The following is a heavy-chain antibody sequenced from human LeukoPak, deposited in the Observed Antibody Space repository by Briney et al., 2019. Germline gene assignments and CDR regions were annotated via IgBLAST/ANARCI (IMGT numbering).Heavy chain of an antibody. Sequence: GGCLRLSCAASGFTVSSNYRSWVRQAPGKGLEWVSVIYSGGSTYYADSVKGRFTISRDNSKNTLYLQMNSLRAEDTAVYYCAKDHIVVVTAIDYWGQGTLVTVSS. CDR2: IYSGGST. CDR1: GFTVSSNY. D-gene: IGHD2-21*02. J-gene: IGHJ4*02. V-gene: IGHV3-53*01. CDR3: AKDHIVVVTAIDY.